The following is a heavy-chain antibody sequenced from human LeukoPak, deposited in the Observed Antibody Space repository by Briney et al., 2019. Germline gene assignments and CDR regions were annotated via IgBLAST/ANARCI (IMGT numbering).Heavy chain of an antibody. Sequence: SGTLSLTCAVSGGSITIDTWWSWVRQPPGKGLEWIGQIYRSGSTNYNPSLKSRVTILMDKSKNQLSLDLISVTAADTAVYYCARHVPITGIFGFDSWGQGTLVTVSS. CDR2: IYRSGST. CDR3: ARHVPITGIFGFDS. V-gene: IGHV4-4*02. CDR1: GGSITIDTW. J-gene: IGHJ4*02. D-gene: IGHD3-10*02.